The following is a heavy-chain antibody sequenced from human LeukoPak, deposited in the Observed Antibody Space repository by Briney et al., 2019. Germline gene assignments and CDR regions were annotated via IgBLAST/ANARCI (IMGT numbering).Heavy chain of an antibody. V-gene: IGHV4-59*01. D-gene: IGHD5-18*01. CDR1: GGSISSYY. Sequence: SETLSLTCTVSGGSISSYYWSWIRQPPGKGLEWIGYIYYSGSTNYNPSLKSRVTISVDTSKNQFSLKLSSVTAADTAVYYCASAGLRGYSYGYGGSAFDYWGQGTLVTVSS. J-gene: IGHJ4*02. CDR2: IYYSGST. CDR3: ASAGLRGYSYGYGGSAFDY.